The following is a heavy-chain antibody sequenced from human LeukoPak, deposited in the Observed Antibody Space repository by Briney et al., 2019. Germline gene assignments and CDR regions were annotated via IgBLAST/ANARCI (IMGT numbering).Heavy chain of an antibody. D-gene: IGHD2-15*01. J-gene: IGHJ5*02. V-gene: IGHV3-48*04. CDR2: ISSSSSTI. Sequence: GGSLRLFCAASGFTFSSYSMNWVRQAPGKGLEWVSYISSSSSTIYYADSVKGRFTISRDNAKNSLYLQMNSLRAEDTAVYYCARGGDIVVVVAATDDHWFDPWGQGTLVTVSS. CDR3: ARGGDIVVVVAATDDHWFDP. CDR1: GFTFSSYS.